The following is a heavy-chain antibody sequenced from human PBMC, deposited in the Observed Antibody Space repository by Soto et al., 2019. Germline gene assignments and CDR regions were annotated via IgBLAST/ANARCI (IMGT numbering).Heavy chain of an antibody. CDR1: GYTFTSYG. CDR3: ARAFKYGYYYTDV. Sequence: ASVSVSCKASGYTFTSYGISWVRQAPGQGLEWMGWVSAYNGNTNCAQKLQGRVTMTTDTSTSTAYMELRSLRSDDTAVYYCARAFKYGYYYTDVWRKETPVTVSS. D-gene: IGHD4-17*01. J-gene: IGHJ6*03. V-gene: IGHV1-18*01. CDR2: VSAYNGNT.